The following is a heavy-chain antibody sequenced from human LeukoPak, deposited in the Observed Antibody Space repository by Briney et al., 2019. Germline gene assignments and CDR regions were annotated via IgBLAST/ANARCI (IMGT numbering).Heavy chain of an antibody. J-gene: IGHJ5*02. CDR1: GYTFINHW. CDR2: INPTGTAT. V-gene: IGHV1-46*01. CDR3: ARDNSVGDIAWWFDP. Sequence: ASVKVSCKASGYTFINHWMHWVRQAPGQGLEWVGLINPTGTATLYAQKFQGRITLTRDMSATTDYMELSSLTSEDTAVYYCARDNSVGDIAWWFDPWGQGTLVTVSS. D-gene: IGHD1-26*01.